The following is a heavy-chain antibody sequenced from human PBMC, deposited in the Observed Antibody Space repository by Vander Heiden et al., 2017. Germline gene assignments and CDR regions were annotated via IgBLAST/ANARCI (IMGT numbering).Heavy chain of an antibody. V-gene: IGHV4-4*07. CDR3: ARNRVGYSYALGAFDI. D-gene: IGHD3-16*01. CDR1: GGSISSFY. J-gene: IGHJ3*02. Sequence: QVQLQGSGPGLVKPSETLSLTCTVSGGSISSFYCNWIRQPAGKGLEWIGRIDTSGSTNYNPSLKSRVTMSVDTSKKQFSLKLSSVTAADTAVYYCARNRVGYSYALGAFDIWGQGTMVNVS. CDR2: IDTSGST.